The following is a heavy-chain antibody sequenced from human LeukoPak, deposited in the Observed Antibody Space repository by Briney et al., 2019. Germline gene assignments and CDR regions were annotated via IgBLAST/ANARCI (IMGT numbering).Heavy chain of an antibody. J-gene: IGHJ6*02. Sequence: PGGFLRLSCAASRFTFSSYSMNWVRQAPGKGLEWVSSISSSSSYIYYADSVKGRFTISRDNAKNSLYLQMNSLRAEDTAVYYCARVPSEYSGYEPNLYGMDVWGQGTTVTVSS. CDR3: ARVPSEYSGYEPNLYGMDV. CDR2: ISSSSSYI. CDR1: RFTFSSYS. V-gene: IGHV3-21*01. D-gene: IGHD5-12*01.